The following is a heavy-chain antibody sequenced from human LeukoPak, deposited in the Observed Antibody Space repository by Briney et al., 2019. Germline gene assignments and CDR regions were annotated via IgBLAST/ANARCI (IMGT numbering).Heavy chain of an antibody. V-gene: IGHV1-69*13. D-gene: IGHD3-22*01. Sequence: GASVKVSCKASGGTFSSYAISWVRQAPGQGLEWMGGIIPIFGTANYAQKFQGRVTITADESTSTAYMELSSLRSDDTAVYYCARVVRVYDSSGYYYYYYYMDVWGKGTTVTISS. J-gene: IGHJ6*03. CDR2: IIPIFGTA. CDR1: GGTFSSYA. CDR3: ARVVRVYDSSGYYYYYYYMDV.